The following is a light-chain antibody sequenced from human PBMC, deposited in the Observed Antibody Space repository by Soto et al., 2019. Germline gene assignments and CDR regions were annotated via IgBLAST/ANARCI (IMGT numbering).Light chain of an antibody. Sequence: QSALTQPASVSGSPGQSITISCTGTSSDVGGYNYVSWYQQHPGKAPKLMIYEVSNRPSGVSNRFSGSKSGNTASLTISVLQAEDEADYYCNSYTSTYTGVFGTGTKLTVL. V-gene: IGLV2-14*01. CDR1: SSDVGGYNY. J-gene: IGLJ1*01. CDR3: NSYTSTYTGV. CDR2: EVS.